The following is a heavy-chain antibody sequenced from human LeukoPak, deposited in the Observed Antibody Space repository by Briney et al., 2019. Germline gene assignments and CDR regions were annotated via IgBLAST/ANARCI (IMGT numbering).Heavy chain of an antibody. CDR2: IYPGDSYT. CDR1: GYSFNTHW. V-gene: IGHV5-51*01. D-gene: IGHD6-19*01. CDR3: ARHRDARDSNGWYIDF. J-gene: IGHJ4*02. Sequence: PGESLKISCKGSGYSFNTHWIGWVRQMPGKGLEWMGIIYPGDSYTRYSPSFEGQVTIAADKSISTAYLQWSSLKASDAAIYYCARHRDARDSNGWYIDFWGRGTLVTVSS.